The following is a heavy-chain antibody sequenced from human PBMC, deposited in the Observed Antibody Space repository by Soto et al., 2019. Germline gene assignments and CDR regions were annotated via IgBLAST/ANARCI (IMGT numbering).Heavy chain of an antibody. CDR2: IYHSGST. J-gene: IGHJ4*02. Sequence: SETLSLTCAVSGYSISSGYYWGWIRQSPGKGLEWIGSIYHSGSTYYNPSLKSRVTISIDTSKNQFSLKLSSVTAADTALYYCARDPTWLEPYYFDYWGQGTLVTVS. D-gene: IGHD6-19*01. V-gene: IGHV4-38-2*02. CDR1: GYSISSGYY. CDR3: ARDPTWLEPYYFDY.